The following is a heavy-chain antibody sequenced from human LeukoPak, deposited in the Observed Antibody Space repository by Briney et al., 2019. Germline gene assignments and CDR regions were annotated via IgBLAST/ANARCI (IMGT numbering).Heavy chain of an antibody. J-gene: IGHJ4*02. CDR2: LYSGGST. Sequence: GGSLRLSCAASGFTVSSSYMNWVRQAPGKGLEWVSVLYSGGSTYYADSVKGRFTISTDNSKNTLYLQMNSLRAEDTAVYYCAKSSRPTSSGWYNFDYCGQGTLVTVSS. CDR3: AKSSRPTSSGWYNFDY. D-gene: IGHD6-19*01. CDR1: GFTVSSSY. V-gene: IGHV3-53*01.